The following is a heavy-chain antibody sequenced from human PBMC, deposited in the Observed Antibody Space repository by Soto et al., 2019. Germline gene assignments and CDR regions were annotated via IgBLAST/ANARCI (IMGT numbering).Heavy chain of an antibody. J-gene: IGHJ5*02. Sequence: QITLKESGPTLVKPTQTLTLTCTFSGFSLSTSGVGVGWIRQPPGKALEWLALIYWDDDKRYSPSLKSRLTITKDTSKNQVVLTMTNMDPVDTATYYGAHSPWGYSSSWHNWFDPWGQGTLVTVSS. V-gene: IGHV2-5*02. D-gene: IGHD6-13*01. CDR1: GFSLSTSGVG. CDR2: IYWDDDK. CDR3: AHSPWGYSSSWHNWFDP.